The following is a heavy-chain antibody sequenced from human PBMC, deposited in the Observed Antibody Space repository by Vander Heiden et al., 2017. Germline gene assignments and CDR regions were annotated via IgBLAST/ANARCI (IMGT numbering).Heavy chain of an antibody. CDR3: AEWVGFGGSSNWFDS. CDR2: IGTGGDT. D-gene: IGHD3-10*01. J-gene: IGHJ5*01. Sequence: EAQLVESGGDLVQSGESLRLPCAASGFIFYNWAMTWVRQPPGKGLEWVATIGTGGDTYYAASVKGRFNIFRDNSRDTVYLEMTHLRGDDTALYYCAEWVGFGGSSNWFDSWGPGTLVTVSS. CDR1: GFIFYNWA. V-gene: IGHV3-23*04.